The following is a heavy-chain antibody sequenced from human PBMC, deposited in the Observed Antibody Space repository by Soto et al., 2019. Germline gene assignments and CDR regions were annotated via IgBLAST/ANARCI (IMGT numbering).Heavy chain of an antibody. Sequence: ASVTRSCKASGSSFTGLDINWVRQTTGQGLEWMGWMQPSSGRTGYAQKFQGRVTMTRGTSINTAYMELSSLTSDDTAFYYCARGVTAGVDYWGQGTLVNVA. CDR2: MQPSSGRT. CDR1: GSSFTGLD. V-gene: IGHV1-8*01. J-gene: IGHJ4*02. D-gene: IGHD1-26*01. CDR3: ARGVTAGVDY.